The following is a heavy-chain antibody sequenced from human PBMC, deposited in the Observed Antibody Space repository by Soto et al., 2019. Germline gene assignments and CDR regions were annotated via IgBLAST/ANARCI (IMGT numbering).Heavy chain of an antibody. D-gene: IGHD6-13*01. CDR3: ARLIAAAGEILGENWFDP. Sequence: SETLSLTCTVSGGSISSGGYYWSWIRQHPGKGLEWIGSIYYSGSTYYNPSLKSRVTISVDTSKNQFSLKLSSVTAADTAVYYCARLIAAAGEILGENWFDPWGQGTLVTVSS. CDR2: IYYSGST. CDR1: GGSISSGGYY. V-gene: IGHV4-39*01. J-gene: IGHJ5*02.